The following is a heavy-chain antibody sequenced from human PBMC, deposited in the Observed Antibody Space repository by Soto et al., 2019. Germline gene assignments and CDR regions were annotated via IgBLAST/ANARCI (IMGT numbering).Heavy chain of an antibody. D-gene: IGHD5-12*01. Sequence: ASVKVSCKSSGYTFTSYYIHWVRRAPGQGLEWMGIINPSGGSTSYAQKFQGRVTMTRDTSTSTVYMELSSLRSEDTAVYYCAVIGNSGYASHPEDYWGQGTLVTVSS. CDR3: AVIGNSGYASHPEDY. CDR2: INPSGGST. J-gene: IGHJ4*02. CDR1: GYTFTSYY. V-gene: IGHV1-46*01.